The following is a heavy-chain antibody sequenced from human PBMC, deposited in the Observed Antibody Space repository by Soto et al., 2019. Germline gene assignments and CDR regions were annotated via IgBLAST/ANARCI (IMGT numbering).Heavy chain of an antibody. Sequence: GXSVKVSCKASGNTFASHGFSWVRQAPGQGLEWMGWISGFNGQTNYALKFQGRVTLTTDTSTSTVYMELSSLRSEDTAVYYCARGLYDFWSGYYTAPCYWGQGTLVTVYS. CDR3: ARGLYDFWSGYYTAPCY. D-gene: IGHD3-3*01. J-gene: IGHJ4*02. CDR1: GNTFASHG. V-gene: IGHV1-18*01. CDR2: ISGFNGQT.